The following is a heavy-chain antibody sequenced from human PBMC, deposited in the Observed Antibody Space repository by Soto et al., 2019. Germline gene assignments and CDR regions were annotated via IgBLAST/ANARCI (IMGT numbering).Heavy chain of an antibody. J-gene: IGHJ6*02. CDR2: IYPDDSDT. CDR3: ATIFHSPRGPHYYYGVDV. D-gene: IGHD2-21*01. Sequence: GASVQISCEGSGYSFTSYYIGWARQMPGKGLEWMGIIYPDDSDTRYSPSFQGQVTISADKSINTAYLQWGSLKASDTAIYYCATIFHSPRGPHYYYGVDVWGQGTTVTVSS. V-gene: IGHV5-51*01. CDR1: GYSFTSYY.